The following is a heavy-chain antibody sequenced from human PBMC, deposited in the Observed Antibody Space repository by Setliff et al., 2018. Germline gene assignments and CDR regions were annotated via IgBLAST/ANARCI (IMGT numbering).Heavy chain of an antibody. CDR1: GASISDYY. D-gene: IGHD3-3*01. V-gene: IGHV4-4*07. J-gene: IGHJ5*02. CDR2: VSASGST. CDR3: ARERTIFGILVISGWFDP. Sequence: SETLSLTCTVSGASISDYYWTWIRQPAGKELEWIGRVSASGSTTYNPSLKSRVTMSVDTSRNQISLNLTTVTAADTAMYYCARERTIFGILVISGWFDPWGQGTVVTSPQ.